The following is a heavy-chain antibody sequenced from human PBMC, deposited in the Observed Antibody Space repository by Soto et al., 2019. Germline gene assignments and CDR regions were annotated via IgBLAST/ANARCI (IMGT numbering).Heavy chain of an antibody. D-gene: IGHD2-2*01. CDR2: ISGSGGST. CDR1: GFTFSSYA. J-gene: IGHJ6*02. V-gene: IGHV3-23*01. CDR3: SKVTVVVPARYGMDV. Sequence: VGSLRLSCAASGFTFSSYAMSWVRQAPGKGLEWVSSISGSGGSTYYADSVKGRFTISRDNSKSTLYLQMNSLRAEDTAVYYCSKVTVVVPARYGMDVWGQGTMVTVSS.